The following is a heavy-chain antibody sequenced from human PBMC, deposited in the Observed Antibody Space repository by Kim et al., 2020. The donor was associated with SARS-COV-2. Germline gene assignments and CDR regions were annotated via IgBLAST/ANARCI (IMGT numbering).Heavy chain of an antibody. D-gene: IGHD3-10*01. CDR3: ARDYYGSGSYSSSDY. Sequence: QKLQGRVTITADKSTSTAYMELSSLRSEDTAVYYCARDYYGSGSYSSSDYWGQGTLVTVSS. J-gene: IGHJ4*02. V-gene: IGHV1-69*04.